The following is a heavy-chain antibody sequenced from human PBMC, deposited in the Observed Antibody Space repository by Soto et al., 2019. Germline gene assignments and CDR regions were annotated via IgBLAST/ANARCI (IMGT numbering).Heavy chain of an antibody. CDR3: ARDTTRLEH. CDR2: ISSGAFTI. Sequence: GGSLRLSCVVSVFSFSYSYMTWVRQIPGKGLEWIASISSGAFTISYAAAVKGRFTISRDDGHNSLFLQMDSLRAEDTALYYCARDTTRLEHWGQGTLVTVSS. J-gene: IGHJ4*02. D-gene: IGHD1-1*01. CDR1: VFSFSYSY. V-gene: IGHV3-11*01.